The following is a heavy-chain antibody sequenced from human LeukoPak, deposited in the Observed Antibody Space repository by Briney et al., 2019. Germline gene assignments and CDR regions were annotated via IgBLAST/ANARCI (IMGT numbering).Heavy chain of an antibody. Sequence: GGSLRLSCAASGFTFSRFAMSWVRQAPGKGLEWVSATSTSGGSTYYADSVKGRFTISRDNSKNTLYLQMNSLRAEDTAVYYCAKRSDYGGNWNYFDYWGQGTLVTVSS. V-gene: IGHV3-23*01. CDR1: GFTFSRFA. J-gene: IGHJ4*02. D-gene: IGHD4-23*01. CDR2: TSTSGGST. CDR3: AKRSDYGGNWNYFDY.